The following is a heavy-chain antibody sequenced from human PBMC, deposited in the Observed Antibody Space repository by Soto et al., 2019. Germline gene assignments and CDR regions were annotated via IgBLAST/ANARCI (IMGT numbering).Heavy chain of an antibody. CDR2: IYYSGST. CDR1: GGSISSGDYY. J-gene: IGHJ5*02. D-gene: IGHD1-1*01. CDR3: ARDTTGTTDAFDP. Sequence: SETLSLTCTVSGGSISSGDYYWSWIRQPPGKGLEWIGYIYYSGSTYYNPSLKSRVTISVDTFKNQFSLKLSSVTAADTAVYYCARDTTGTTDAFDPWGQGTLVTVSS. V-gene: IGHV4-30-4*01.